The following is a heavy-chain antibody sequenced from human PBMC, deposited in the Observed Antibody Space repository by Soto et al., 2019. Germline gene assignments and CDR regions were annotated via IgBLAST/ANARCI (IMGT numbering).Heavy chain of an antibody. V-gene: IGHV2-70*01. CDR2: IDWDDDK. CDR3: ARSIQLWLLPDY. CDR1: GFSLSTSGMC. Sequence: SGPKMVNPPQTLTMTCTFSGFSLSTSGMCVSWIRQPPGKALEWLALIDWDDDKYYSTSLKTRLTISKDTSKNQVVLTMTNMDPVDTATYYCARSIQLWLLPDYWGQGTLVTVSS. J-gene: IGHJ4*02. D-gene: IGHD5-18*01.